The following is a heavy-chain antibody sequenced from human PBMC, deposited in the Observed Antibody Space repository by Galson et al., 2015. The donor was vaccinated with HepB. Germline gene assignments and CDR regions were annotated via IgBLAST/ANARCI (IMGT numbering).Heavy chain of an antibody. D-gene: IGHD4-17*01. CDR1: GFTFTNYA. CDR3: AKHDLYGDLSRGGSFDF. Sequence: SLRLSCAASGFTFTNYAMNWVRQAPGKGLEWVSDVSGSGFRTSYADSVKGRFTISRDNSENIVYLHMSSLRADDTAVYYCAKHDLYGDLSRGGSFDFWGQGTLVTVSS. V-gene: IGHV3-23*01. J-gene: IGHJ4*02. CDR2: VSGSGFRT.